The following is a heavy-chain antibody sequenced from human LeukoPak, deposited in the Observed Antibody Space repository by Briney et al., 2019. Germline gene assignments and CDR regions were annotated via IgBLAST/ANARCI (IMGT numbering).Heavy chain of an antibody. V-gene: IGHV4-34*01. CDR2: INHSGST. CDR1: GGSFSGYY. D-gene: IGHD6-13*01. J-gene: IGHJ4*02. Sequence: SETLSLTCAVYGGSFSGYYWSWIRQPPGKGLEWIGEINHSGSTNYNPSLKSRVTISVDTSKNQFSLKLSSVTAADTAVYYCARGPQVYSSLYNYFDYWGQGTLVTVSS. CDR3: ARGPQVYSSLYNYFDY.